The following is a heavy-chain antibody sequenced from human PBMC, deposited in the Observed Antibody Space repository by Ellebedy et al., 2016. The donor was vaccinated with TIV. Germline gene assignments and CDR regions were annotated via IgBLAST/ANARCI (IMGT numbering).Heavy chain of an antibody. CDR3: ARHGTGEEGYLDL. CDR1: GYSFTRYW. V-gene: IGHV5-51*01. D-gene: IGHD7-27*01. CDR2: ISPGYSDI. Sequence: GESLKISCKGSGYSFTRYWIGWVRQMPGKGLEWMGIISPGYSDIRYSPSFQGPVTLSADKSITPAYLQWSSLKAPDTAMYYCARHGTGEEGYLDLWGRGTLVTVSS. J-gene: IGHJ2*01.